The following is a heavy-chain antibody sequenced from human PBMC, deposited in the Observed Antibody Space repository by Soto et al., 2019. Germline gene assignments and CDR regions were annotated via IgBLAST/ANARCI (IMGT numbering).Heavy chain of an antibody. CDR2: ISGSGGST. J-gene: IGHJ6*02. D-gene: IGHD6-13*01. CDR1: GFTFSSYA. Sequence: VQLLESGGGLVQPGGSLRLSCAASGFTFSSYAMSWVRQAPGKGLEWVSAISGSGGSTYYADSVKGRFTISRDNSKNTLYLQMNSLRAEDTAVYYCAKPGIVAIMAPYGMDVWGHVTTVTVSS. V-gene: IGHV3-23*01. CDR3: AKPGIVAIMAPYGMDV.